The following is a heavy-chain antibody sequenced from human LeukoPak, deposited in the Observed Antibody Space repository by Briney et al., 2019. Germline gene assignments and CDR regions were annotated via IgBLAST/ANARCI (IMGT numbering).Heavy chain of an antibody. CDR3: ARDREWLQFRGMDV. J-gene: IGHJ6*02. Sequence: PSQTLSLTCTVSGGSISSGDYYWTWIRQHPGKGLEWIGYIYYSGSTYYNPSLKSRVSISVDMSKNHFSLELRSVTAADTAVYYCARDREWLQFRGMDVWGQGTTVTVSS. CDR2: IYYSGST. V-gene: IGHV4-31*03. D-gene: IGHD3-3*01. CDR1: GGSISSGDYY.